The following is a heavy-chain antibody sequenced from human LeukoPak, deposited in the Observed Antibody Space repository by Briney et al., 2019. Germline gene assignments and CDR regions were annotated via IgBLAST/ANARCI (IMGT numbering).Heavy chain of an antibody. D-gene: IGHD1-26*01. CDR3: ARGTRPIVGATDY. CDR2: ISSSGSTI. CDR1: GFTFSSYE. V-gene: IGHV3-48*03. J-gene: IGHJ4*02. Sequence: GGSLRLSCAASGFTFSSYEMNWVRQAPGKGLEWVSYISSSGSTIYYADSVKGRFTISRDNAKNSLYLQMNSLRAEDTAVYYCARGTRPIVGATDYWGQGTLVTVSS.